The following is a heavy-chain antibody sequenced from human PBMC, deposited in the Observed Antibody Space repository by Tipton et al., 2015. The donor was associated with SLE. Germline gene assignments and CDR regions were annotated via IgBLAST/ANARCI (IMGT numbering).Heavy chain of an antibody. CDR1: GGSIRSSTYY. CDR2: LDYSGST. J-gene: IGHJ4*02. D-gene: IGHD3-22*01. V-gene: IGHV4-39*07. Sequence: TLSLTCTVSGGSIRSSTYYWGWIRQPPGRGLEWIGSLDYSGSTYYNPSLKSRINISEDTSKNQFSLKLSSVTAADTAVYYCARAVGDTSGYLDCWGLGTLVTVSS. CDR3: ARAVGDTSGYLDC.